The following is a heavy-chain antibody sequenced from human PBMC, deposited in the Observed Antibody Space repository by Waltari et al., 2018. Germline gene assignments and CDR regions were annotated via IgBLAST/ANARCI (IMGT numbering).Heavy chain of an antibody. CDR3: AREPSPDSSGYFYYYMDV. D-gene: IGHD3-22*01. J-gene: IGHJ6*03. CDR1: GFTFIRYW. V-gene: IGHV3-74*01. CDR2: INSDGRGT. Sequence: EVQLVESGGGLVQPGGSLRLSCAASGFTFIRYWMHWVRQAPGKGLVWVSRINSDGRGTIYADSVKVRFTISRDNAKNTLYLQLNSLRVEDTAVYYCAREPSPDSSGYFYYYMDVWGKGTTVTVSS.